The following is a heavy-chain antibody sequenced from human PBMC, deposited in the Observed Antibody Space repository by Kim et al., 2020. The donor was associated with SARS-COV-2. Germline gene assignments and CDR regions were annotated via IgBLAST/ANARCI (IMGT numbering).Heavy chain of an antibody. CDR1: GGSISSGSYY. V-gene: IGHV4-61*02. Sequence: SETLSLTCTVSGGSISSGSYYWSWIRQPAGKGLEWIGRIYTSGSTNYNPSLKSRVTISVDTSKNQFSLKLSSVTAADTAVYYCARGSYGDYVESWGQGTLVTVSS. D-gene: IGHD4-17*01. CDR3: ARGSYGDYVES. CDR2: IYTSGST. J-gene: IGHJ4*02.